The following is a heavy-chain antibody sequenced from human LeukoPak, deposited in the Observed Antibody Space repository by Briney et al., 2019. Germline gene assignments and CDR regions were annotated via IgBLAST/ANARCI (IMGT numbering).Heavy chain of an antibody. J-gene: IGHJ4*02. V-gene: IGHV3-9*01. Sequence: GGSLRLSCAASGFTFDDYAMHWVRQAPGKGLEWVSGISWNSGSIGYADSVKGRFTISRDNAKNSLYLQMNSLRAEDTALYYCVTLIAAAGPNDYWGQGTLVTVSS. CDR3: VTLIAAAGPNDY. D-gene: IGHD6-13*01. CDR1: GFTFDDYA. CDR2: ISWNSGSI.